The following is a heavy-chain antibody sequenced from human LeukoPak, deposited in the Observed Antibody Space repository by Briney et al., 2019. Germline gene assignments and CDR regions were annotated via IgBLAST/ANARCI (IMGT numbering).Heavy chain of an antibody. Sequence: PGGSLRLSCAASGFTFSSYGMHWVRQAPGKGLEWVAVIWHDGSNKYYADSVKGRFTISRDNSKNTLYLQMNSLRAEDTAVYYCAREGDSSGWWLDYYYGMDVWGQGTTVTVSS. V-gene: IGHV3-33*01. CDR3: AREGDSSGWWLDYYYGMDV. D-gene: IGHD6-19*01. CDR1: GFTFSSYG. CDR2: IWHDGSNK. J-gene: IGHJ6*02.